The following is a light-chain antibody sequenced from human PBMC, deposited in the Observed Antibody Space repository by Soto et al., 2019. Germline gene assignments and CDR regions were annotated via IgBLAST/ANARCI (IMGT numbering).Light chain of an antibody. CDR1: QRVSSH. CDR2: AAS. Sequence: KLLTQSPGTLSLYQGERATLFCRASQRVSSHLAWYQQKPGQAPRLLIYAASTWATGIPVRFSGSGSETEFTLTIISFQSEDCAVYYCQLYNYWPWTFC. V-gene: IGKV3-15*01. J-gene: IGKJ1*01. CDR3: QLYNYWPWT.